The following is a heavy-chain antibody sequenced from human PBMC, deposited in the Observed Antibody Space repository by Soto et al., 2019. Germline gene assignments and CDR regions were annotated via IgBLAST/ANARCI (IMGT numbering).Heavy chain of an antibody. D-gene: IGHD3-3*01. CDR3: ATRIFGVEY. J-gene: IGHJ4*02. CDR2: ISGTSPST. V-gene: IGHV3-23*01. Sequence: EXQLLESGGGXXXXGGXXXXXCAASXXXXXXXAMSXXXXXXGKGLEWVSAISGTSPSTYYADSVQGRFSISTDSSRKTLFLQMNTLRAEDTAVYFCATRIFGVEYWGQGTLVTVSS. CDR1: XXXXXXXA.